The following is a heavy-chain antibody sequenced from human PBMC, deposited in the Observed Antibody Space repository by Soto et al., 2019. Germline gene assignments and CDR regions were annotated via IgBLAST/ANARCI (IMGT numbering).Heavy chain of an antibody. J-gene: IGHJ4*02. CDR3: ARSNARHSSPDY. V-gene: IGHV4-59*08. Sequence: QVQLQESGPGLVKPSETLSLTCTVSGSSLNDFQWIWIRQPPGKGLEWIGSIYFGQPTHGDNPSLKSRVTSALYTPKSQVSLKLASVTAADTAVYFCARSNARHSSPDYWGQGSLVTVSS. CDR2: IYFGQPT. D-gene: IGHD6-13*01. CDR1: GSSLNDFQ.